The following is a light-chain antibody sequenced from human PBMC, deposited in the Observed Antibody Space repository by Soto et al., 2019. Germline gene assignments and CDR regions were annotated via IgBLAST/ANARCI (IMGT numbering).Light chain of an antibody. Sequence: DIQMTQSPSSLSASVGDRVTITCRASQSISNYLNWYQQKPGKAPKVLIYGASILQSGVPSRFGGSGSGTDFTLTISSLQPEDFATYYCQHYNSYSEAFGQGTKVDIK. J-gene: IGKJ1*01. CDR1: QSISNY. CDR2: GAS. V-gene: IGKV1-39*01. CDR3: QHYNSYSEA.